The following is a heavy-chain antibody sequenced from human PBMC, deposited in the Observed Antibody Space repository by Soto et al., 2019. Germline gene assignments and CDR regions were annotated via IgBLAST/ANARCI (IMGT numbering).Heavy chain of an antibody. Sequence: GASVKVSCKASGYTFTGYYMHWVRQAPGQGLEWMGWINPNSGGTNYAQKFQGWVTMTRDTSISTAYMELSRLRSDDTAVYYCASQGFLGGYCSGGSCKTHDAFDIWGQGKTVPVSS. CDR3: ASQGFLGGYCSGGSCKTHDAFDI. CDR1: GYTFTGYY. V-gene: IGHV1-2*04. J-gene: IGHJ3*02. CDR2: INPNSGGT. D-gene: IGHD2-15*01.